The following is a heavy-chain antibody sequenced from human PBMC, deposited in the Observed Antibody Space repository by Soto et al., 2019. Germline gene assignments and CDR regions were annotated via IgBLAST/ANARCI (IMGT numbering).Heavy chain of an antibody. V-gene: IGHV3-23*01. CDR1: GFTFSTYG. CDR2: ISGGGGTT. Sequence: EVQLLESGGGLVQPGGSLRLSCAPSGFTFSTYGRSWVGQAQGKGLEWVSVISGGGGTTYYADSVKGRFTISRDNSKNTLYLQMNSLRAEDTAVYYCAKGILDYGDYFIDYWGQGTLVTVSS. J-gene: IGHJ4*02. D-gene: IGHD4-17*01. CDR3: AKGILDYGDYFIDY.